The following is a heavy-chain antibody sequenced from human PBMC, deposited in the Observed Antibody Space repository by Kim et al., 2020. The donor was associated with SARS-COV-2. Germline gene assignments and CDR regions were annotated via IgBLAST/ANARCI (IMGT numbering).Heavy chain of an antibody. CDR1: GGSFSGYY. J-gene: IGHJ6*02. V-gene: IGHV4-34*01. CDR3: ASFLYFDWLLEYYGMDV. D-gene: IGHD3-9*01. CDR2: INHSGST. Sequence: SETLSLTCAVYGGSFSGYYWSWIRQPPGKGLEWIGEINHSGSTNYNPSLKSRVTISVDTSKNQFSLKLSSVTAADTAVYYCASFLYFDWLLEYYGMDVWGQGTTVTVSS.